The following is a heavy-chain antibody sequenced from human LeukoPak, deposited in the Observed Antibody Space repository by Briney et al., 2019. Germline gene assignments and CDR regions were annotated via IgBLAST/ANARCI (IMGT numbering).Heavy chain of an antibody. V-gene: IGHV3-30*04. CDR2: ISYDGSNK. Sequence: GGSLRLSCAASGFTFSSYAMHWVRQAPGKELEWVAVISYDGSNKYYADSVKGRFTISRDNSKNTLYLQMNSLRAEDTAVYYCARDGRPYYDFWSGYYMDVWGKGTTVTVSS. J-gene: IGHJ6*03. CDR1: GFTFSSYA. CDR3: ARDGRPYYDFWSGYYMDV. D-gene: IGHD3-3*01.